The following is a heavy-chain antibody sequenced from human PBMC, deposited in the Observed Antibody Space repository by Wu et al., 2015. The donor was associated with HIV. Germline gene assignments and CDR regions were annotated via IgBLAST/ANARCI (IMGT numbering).Heavy chain of an antibody. CDR3: ARDKRGYDVLTGYYIYFDY. D-gene: IGHD3-9*01. CDR2: INPNSGGT. CDR1: GYTFNDYY. Sequence: PGASMKVSCKASGYTFNDYYIQWVRQAPGQGLEWMGWINPNSGGTNYAQNFEDRVTMTRDTSITTAYMELSSLRSDDTAVYYCARDKRGYDVLTGYYIYFDYWGQGTLVTVSS. V-gene: IGHV1-2*02. J-gene: IGHJ4*02.